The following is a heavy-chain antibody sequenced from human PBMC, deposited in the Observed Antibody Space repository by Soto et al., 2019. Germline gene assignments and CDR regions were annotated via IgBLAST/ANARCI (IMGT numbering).Heavy chain of an antibody. D-gene: IGHD2-15*01. Sequence: QVQLVQSGAEVKKPGASVKVSCKASGYTFTNYGISWVRQAPEQGLEWMGWISAYNGNTNYAQKFQGRVTMTTDTSASTAYMELRSLRSDDTAVYYCARDSVYCSGGSCYPFDYWGQGTLVTVSS. CDR2: ISAYNGNT. J-gene: IGHJ4*02. CDR3: ARDSVYCSGGSCYPFDY. V-gene: IGHV1-18*01. CDR1: GYTFTNYG.